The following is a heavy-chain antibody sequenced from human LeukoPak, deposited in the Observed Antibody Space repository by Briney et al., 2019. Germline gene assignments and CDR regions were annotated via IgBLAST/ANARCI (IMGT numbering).Heavy chain of an antibody. D-gene: IGHD2-21*02. Sequence: EASVKVSCKASGGTFSSYAISWVRQAPGQGLEWMGGIIPIFGAANYAQKFQGRVTITTDESTSTAYMELSSLRSEDTAVYYCARGKPAYCGGDCLYDYWGQGTLVTVSS. V-gene: IGHV1-69*05. CDR3: ARGKPAYCGGDCLYDY. J-gene: IGHJ4*02. CDR2: IIPIFGAA. CDR1: GGTFSSYA.